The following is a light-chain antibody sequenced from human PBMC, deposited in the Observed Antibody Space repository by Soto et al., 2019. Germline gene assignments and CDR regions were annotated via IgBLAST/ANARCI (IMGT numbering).Light chain of an antibody. CDR2: GAS. J-gene: IGKJ5*01. CDR1: QSVNSN. Sequence: EIVMTQSPTIVSVSPGERATLSCRASQSVNSNLAWYQQKPGQAPRLLISGASTRAPGIAARFSGSGSGTDFTLTISRLEPEDFAVYHCQQYGSSPLITFGQGTRLEIK. CDR3: QQYGSSPLIT. V-gene: IGKV3-15*01.